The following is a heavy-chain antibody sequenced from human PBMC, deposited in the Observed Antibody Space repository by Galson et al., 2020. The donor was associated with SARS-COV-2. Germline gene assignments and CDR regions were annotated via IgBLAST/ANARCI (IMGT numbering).Heavy chain of an antibody. Sequence: SLKISCAASGFTFDDYAMHWVRQAPGKGLEWVSGISWNSGSIGYADSVKGRFTISRDNAKNSLYLQMNSLRAEDTALYYCAKDIMPVGSAFDYWGQGTLVTVSS. D-gene: IGHD1-26*01. CDR3: AKDIMPVGSAFDY. J-gene: IGHJ4*02. V-gene: IGHV3-9*01. CDR1: GFTFDDYA. CDR2: ISWNSGSI.